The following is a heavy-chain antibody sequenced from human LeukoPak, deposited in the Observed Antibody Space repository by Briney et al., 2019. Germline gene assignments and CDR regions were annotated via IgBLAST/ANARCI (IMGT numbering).Heavy chain of an antibody. V-gene: IGHV3-7*01. J-gene: IGHJ4*02. CDR3: ARGDFMIMFGGVIVPIDY. CDR1: GFTLRNYW. Sequence: GGSLRLSCAASGFTLRNYWMSWVRQAPGKGLEWVANIKQDGSERYYVDSVKGRFTISRDNARNSLYLQMNSLRAEDTAVYYCARGDFMIMFGGVIVPIDYWGQGTLVTVSS. CDR2: IKQDGSER. D-gene: IGHD3-16*02.